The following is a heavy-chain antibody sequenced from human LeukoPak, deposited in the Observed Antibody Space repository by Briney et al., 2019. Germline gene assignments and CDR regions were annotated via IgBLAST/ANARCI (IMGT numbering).Heavy chain of an antibody. CDR1: GGSFTSSYY. Sequence: PSETLSLTCTVSGGSFTSSYYWGWIRQPPGGGLEWIGSIYYSGSPYYNPSLESRVTISVDTSQNQFSLKLSSVTAADTAIYYCASDTLTGYSTFDSWGQGTLVTVSS. V-gene: IGHV4-39*01. CDR3: ASDTLTGYSTFDS. CDR2: IYYSGSP. D-gene: IGHD3-9*01. J-gene: IGHJ4*02.